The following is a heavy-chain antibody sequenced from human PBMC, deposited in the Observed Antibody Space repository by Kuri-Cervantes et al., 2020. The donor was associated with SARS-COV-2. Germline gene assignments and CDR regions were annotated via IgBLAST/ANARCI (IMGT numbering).Heavy chain of an antibody. CDR2: LNANTGVT. CDR1: GYTFTSYG. Sequence: ASVKVSCKASGYTFTSYGISWVRQAPGQGLEWMGWLNANTGVTNYAQRFQGRVTMTRDTSIGTTYMGLPRLRSGDTAVYYCSRGIAVRHGMAVWCQGTKVTVSS. CDR3: SRGIAVRHGMAV. V-gene: IGHV1-2*02. J-gene: IGHJ6*02. D-gene: IGHD6-6*01.